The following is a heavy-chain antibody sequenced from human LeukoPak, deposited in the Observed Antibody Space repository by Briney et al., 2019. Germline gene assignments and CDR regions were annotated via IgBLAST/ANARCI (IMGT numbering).Heavy chain of an antibody. CDR1: GGSISSSSYY. Sequence: SETLSLTCTVSGGSISSSSYYWGWIRQPPGKGLEWIGYIYYSGSTYYNPSLKSRVTISVDTSKNQFSLKLSSVTAADTAIYYCARDRYSGTYWGYFDYWGQGTLVTVSS. CDR3: ARDRYSGTYWGYFDY. J-gene: IGHJ4*02. CDR2: IYYSGST. V-gene: IGHV4-31*03. D-gene: IGHD1-26*01.